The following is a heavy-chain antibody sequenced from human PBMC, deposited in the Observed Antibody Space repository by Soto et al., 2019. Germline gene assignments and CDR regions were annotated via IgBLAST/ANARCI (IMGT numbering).Heavy chain of an antibody. CDR1: AFTFRNYW. J-gene: IGHJ4*02. CDR2: IKEDGIEK. V-gene: IGHV3-7*04. D-gene: IGHD2-2*01. CDR3: ARARSSTRGAIDY. Sequence: PGGSLRLSCAASAFTFRNYWMSWVRQAPGKGLECVAKIKEDGIEKYYVDSVKGRFTISRDNAKNSVYLQMISLTVEDTAMYYCARARSSTRGAIDYWGQGT.